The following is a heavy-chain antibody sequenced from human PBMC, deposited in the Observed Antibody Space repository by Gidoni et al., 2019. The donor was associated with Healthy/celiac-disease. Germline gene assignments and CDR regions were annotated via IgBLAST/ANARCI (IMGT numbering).Heavy chain of an antibody. CDR3: ARGKGWELLLRWFDP. V-gene: IGHV4-34*01. D-gene: IGHD1-26*01. Sequence: QVQLQQWGAGLLKPSETLSLTCAVYGGSFSGYYWSWIRQPPGKGLEWIGEINHSGSTNYNPSLKSRVTISVDTSKNQFSLKLSSVTAADTAVYYCARGKGWELLLRWFDPWGQGTLVTVSS. CDR1: GGSFSGYY. CDR2: INHSGST. J-gene: IGHJ5*02.